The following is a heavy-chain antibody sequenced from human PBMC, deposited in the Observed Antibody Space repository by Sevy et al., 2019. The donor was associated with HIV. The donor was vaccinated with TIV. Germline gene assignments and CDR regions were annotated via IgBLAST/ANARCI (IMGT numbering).Heavy chain of an antibody. V-gene: IGHV3-23*01. Sequence: GGSLRLSCAVSGFSFSNYAMNWVRQAPGKGPEGVSGISGSGDSTYYADSGKGRFTLSRATSKNTLYLQMNSLKAEDPAVYYCARPQRRVIWGSSWSKPWGSSWSKPSPSHYDGMDLWGQGTTVTVSS. CDR3: ARPQRRVIWGSSWSKPWGSSWSKPSPSHYDGMDL. CDR2: ISGSGDST. J-gene: IGHJ6*02. D-gene: IGHD6-13*01. CDR1: GFSFSNYA.